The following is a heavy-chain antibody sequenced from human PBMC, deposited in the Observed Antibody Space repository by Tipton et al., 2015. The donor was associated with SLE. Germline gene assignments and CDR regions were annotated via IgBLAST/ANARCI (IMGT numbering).Heavy chain of an antibody. CDR3: AKPAGSFDY. J-gene: IGHJ4*02. V-gene: IGHV4-34*10. CDR1: GGSFSGYY. Sequence: TLSLTCAVYGGSFSGYYWDWIRQSPGKGLEWIGSIYYSGETYSNPSLKSRVTISVDTSNNQFYLKLTSVTAADTAVYYCAKPAGSFDYWGQGTLVTVSS. CDR2: IYYSGET. D-gene: IGHD1-14*01.